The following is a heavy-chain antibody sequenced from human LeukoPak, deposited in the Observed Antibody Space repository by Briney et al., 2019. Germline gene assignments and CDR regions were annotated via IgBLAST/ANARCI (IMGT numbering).Heavy chain of an antibody. Sequence: GGSLRLSCAASGFTLSSYAMSWVRQAPGKGLEWVSAISGSGGSTYYADSVKGRFTISRDNSKNTLYLQMNSLRAEDTAVYYCARWAPIVVVTANAFDTWGQGTMVTVSS. J-gene: IGHJ3*02. V-gene: IGHV3-23*01. CDR2: ISGSGGST. CDR3: ARWAPIVVVTANAFDT. CDR1: GFTLSSYA. D-gene: IGHD2-21*02.